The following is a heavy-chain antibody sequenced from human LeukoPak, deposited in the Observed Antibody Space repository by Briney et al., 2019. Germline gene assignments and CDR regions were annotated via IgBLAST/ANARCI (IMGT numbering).Heavy chain of an antibody. CDR2: INPNSGGT. CDR1: GYTFTGYY. D-gene: IGHD5-18*01. Sequence: ASVKVSCKTSGYTFTGYYMHWVRQAPGQGLEWMGWINPNSGGTNYAQNFKGRVTMTRDTSITTAYMELSRLTSDDTAVYYCARDGDTAMIHAFDIWGQGTMVTVSS. CDR3: ARDGDTAMIHAFDI. J-gene: IGHJ3*02. V-gene: IGHV1-2*02.